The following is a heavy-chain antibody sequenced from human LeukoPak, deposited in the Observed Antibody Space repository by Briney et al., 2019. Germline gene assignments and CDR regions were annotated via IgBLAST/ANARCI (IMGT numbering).Heavy chain of an antibody. D-gene: IGHD1-26*01. CDR2: IYYSGST. V-gene: IGHV4-30-4*08. Sequence: SETLSLTCTVSGGSISSGDYYWSWIRQPPGKGLEWIGYIYYSGSTYYNPSLKSRVTISVDTSKSQLSLKLTSVTAADTAVYYCARTMLIVGATTFDYWGQGTLVTISS. CDR3: ARTMLIVGATTFDY. J-gene: IGHJ4*02. CDR1: GGSISSGDYY.